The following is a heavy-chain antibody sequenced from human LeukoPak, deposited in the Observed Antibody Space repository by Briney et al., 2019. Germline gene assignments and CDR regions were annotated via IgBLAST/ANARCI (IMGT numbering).Heavy chain of an antibody. CDR3: ARGYYDSSGYDWFDP. V-gene: IGHV4-59*01. Sequence: PSETLSPTCTVSGGSISSYYWSWIRQPPGKGLEWIGYIYYSGSTNYNPSLKSRVTISVDTSKNQFSLKLSSVTAADTAVYYCARGYYDSSGYDWFDPWGQGTLVTVSS. CDR2: IYYSGST. CDR1: GGSISSYY. J-gene: IGHJ5*02. D-gene: IGHD3-22*01.